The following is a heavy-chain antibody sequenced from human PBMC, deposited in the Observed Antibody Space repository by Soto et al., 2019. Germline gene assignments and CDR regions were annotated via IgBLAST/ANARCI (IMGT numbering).Heavy chain of an antibody. D-gene: IGHD2-2*02. Sequence: GASVKVSCKASGGTFSSYAISWVRQAPGQGLEWMGGIIPIFGTANYAQKFQGRVTITADESTSTAYMELSSLRSEDTAVYYCARGYCSSTSCYNYYYGMDVWGQGTTVTVS. V-gene: IGHV1-69*13. J-gene: IGHJ6*02. CDR2: IIPIFGTA. CDR1: GGTFSSYA. CDR3: ARGYCSSTSCYNYYYGMDV.